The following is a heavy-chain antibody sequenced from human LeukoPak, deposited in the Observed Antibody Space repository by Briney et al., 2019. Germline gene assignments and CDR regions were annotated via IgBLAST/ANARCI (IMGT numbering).Heavy chain of an antibody. Sequence: GGSLRLSCAASGFTASDDYMSWVRQAPGKGLEWVSVLYSDGTTYYANSVKGRFTISRDKSKNTLYLQMNNLRAEDTAVYYCAKAPRSSGASENNWFDPWGQGTLVTVSS. CDR3: AKAPRSSGASENNWFDP. CDR1: GFTASDDY. CDR2: LYSDGTT. D-gene: IGHD1-26*01. J-gene: IGHJ5*02. V-gene: IGHV3-53*01.